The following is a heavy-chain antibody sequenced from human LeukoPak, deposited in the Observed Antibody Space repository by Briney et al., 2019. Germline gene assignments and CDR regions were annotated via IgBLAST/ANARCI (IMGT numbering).Heavy chain of an antibody. J-gene: IGHJ4*02. CDR3: ARMSGTYDFDC. Sequence: PGGSLRLSCAASGFTFSDHSMDWVRQAPGKGLEWVGRFRNKANSYTTEYAASVKGRFIISRDDSKNSLYLQMNTLKTEDTAVYYCARMSGTYDFDCWGQGTLVTVSS. V-gene: IGHV3-72*01. CDR2: FRNKANSYTT. CDR1: GFTFSDHS. D-gene: IGHD1-26*01.